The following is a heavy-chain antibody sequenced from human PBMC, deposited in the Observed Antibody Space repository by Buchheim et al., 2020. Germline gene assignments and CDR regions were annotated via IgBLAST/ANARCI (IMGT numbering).Heavy chain of an antibody. Sequence: EVQLVESGGGLVQPGGSLRLSCAASGFSFSTKWMSWVRQAPGRGLEWVANIAPDGTEKYYVDSVKGRFTISRDNSEDSLYLQMSGLRFEDTAVYYCARDEICGQGTL. J-gene: IGHJ4*02. CDR2: IAPDGTEK. CDR1: GFSFSTKW. V-gene: IGHV3-7*01. CDR3: ARDEI.